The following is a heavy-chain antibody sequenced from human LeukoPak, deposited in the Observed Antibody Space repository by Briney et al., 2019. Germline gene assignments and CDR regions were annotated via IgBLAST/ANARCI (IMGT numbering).Heavy chain of an antibody. CDR2: INPDGSVK. CDR3: TGDRAYSTFDY. D-gene: IGHD1-26*01. CDR1: GFTFSSSW. Sequence: GGSLRLSCAASGFTFSSSWMCWVRQAPGKGLEWVANINPDGSVKNYVDSVKGRFTIFRDNAKNSVFLQMNSLRAEDTAVYYCTGDRAYSTFDYWGQGTLVTVSS. J-gene: IGHJ4*02. V-gene: IGHV3-7*01.